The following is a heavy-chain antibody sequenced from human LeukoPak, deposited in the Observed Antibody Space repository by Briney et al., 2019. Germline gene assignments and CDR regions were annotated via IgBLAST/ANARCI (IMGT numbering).Heavy chain of an antibody. V-gene: IGHV1-18*01. CDR1: GYTFTSYG. Sequence: ASVKVSCKASGYTFTSYGISWVRQAPGQGLEWMGWISAYNGNTNYAQKLQGRVTMTTDTSTSTAYMELRSLRSDDTAVYYCARDLVSGSGYYYYYGMDVWGQGTTVTVSS. D-gene: IGHD2-15*01. J-gene: IGHJ6*02. CDR2: ISAYNGNT. CDR3: ARDLVSGSGYYYYYGMDV.